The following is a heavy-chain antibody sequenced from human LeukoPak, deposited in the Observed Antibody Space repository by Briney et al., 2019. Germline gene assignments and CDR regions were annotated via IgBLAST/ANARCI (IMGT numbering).Heavy chain of an antibody. Sequence: PWETLSLTCTVPGYSISSYYWSWIRQPPGKGLEWIGYIFYTGSTNYSPSLKSRVTISEDLSKHKFSLNLGSVTAADTAVYYRARHDRLNWFDPWGQGTLVTVSS. V-gene: IGHV4-59*01. CDR2: IFYTGST. CDR1: GYSISSYY. CDR3: ARHDRLNWFDP. D-gene: IGHD1-1*01. J-gene: IGHJ5*02.